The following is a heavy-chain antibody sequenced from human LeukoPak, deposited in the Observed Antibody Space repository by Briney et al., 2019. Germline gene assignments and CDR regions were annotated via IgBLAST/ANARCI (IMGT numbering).Heavy chain of an antibody. CDR1: GFTFGSFG. CDR2: IAYDGSGE. CDR3: ARDVMAVAGTLGFDC. V-gene: IGHV3-30*04. D-gene: IGHD6-19*01. J-gene: IGHJ4*02. Sequence: GGSLRLSCVAYGFTFGSFGMHWVRQAPGKGLDWVAVIAYDGSGENYADSVKGRFTISRGNFKNTLYLQMNSLGPEDTAMYYCARDVMAVAGTLGFDCWGQGALVTVSS.